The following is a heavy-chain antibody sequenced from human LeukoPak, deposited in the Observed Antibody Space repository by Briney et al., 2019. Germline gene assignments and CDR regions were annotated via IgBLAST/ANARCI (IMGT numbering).Heavy chain of an antibody. D-gene: IGHD6-13*01. V-gene: IGHV3-23*01. CDR3: AKIVRSSSWSKVGWFDP. J-gene: IGHJ5*02. CDR1: GFPFSSYA. CDR2: IGATGGDL. Sequence: PGGSLRLSCAASGFPFSSYAMTSVRQAPGKGLEWVSAIGATGGDLYYADSVKGRFTISRDNSKNTLYLQMNSLRAEDTAVYYCAKIVRSSSWSKVGWFDPWGQGTLVTVSS.